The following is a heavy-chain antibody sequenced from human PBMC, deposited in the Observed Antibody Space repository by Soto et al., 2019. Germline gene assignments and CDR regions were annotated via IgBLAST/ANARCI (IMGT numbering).Heavy chain of an antibody. V-gene: IGHV3-15*07. D-gene: IGHD2-8*02. CDR3: TIDTDRLLPQIDY. Sequence: EVQVVESGGGLVKPGESLRLSCAASGFTFNFNMAWMNWVRQAPGRGLEWVARIKSKIDGETTDYAAPVKGRFDISRDDSKNMLFLQMNSLKTEDTAVYYCTIDTDRLLPQIDYWGQGALVTVSS. CDR1: GFTFNFNMAW. CDR2: IKSKIDGETT. J-gene: IGHJ4*02.